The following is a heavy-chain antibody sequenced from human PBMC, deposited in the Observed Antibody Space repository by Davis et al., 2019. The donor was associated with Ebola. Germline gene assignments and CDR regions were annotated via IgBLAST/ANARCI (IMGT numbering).Heavy chain of an antibody. CDR1: GYTFTSYG. V-gene: IGHV1-18*01. CDR3: ATCTGHYYYYGMDV. D-gene: IGHD2-8*01. J-gene: IGHJ6*02. Sequence: AASVKVSCKASGYTFTSYGISWVRQAPGQGLEWMGWISAYNGNTNYAQKPQGRVTMTTDTSTSTAYMELRSLRSDDTAVYYCATCTGHYYYYGMDVWGQGTTVTVSS. CDR2: ISAYNGNT.